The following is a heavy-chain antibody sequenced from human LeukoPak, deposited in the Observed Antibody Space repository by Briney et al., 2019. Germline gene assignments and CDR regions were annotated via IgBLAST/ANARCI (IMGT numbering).Heavy chain of an antibody. CDR2: INHSGST. CDR1: GGSITGYY. Sequence: SETLSLTCTVSGGSITGYYWSWIRQPPGKGLEWIGEINHSGSTNYNPSLKSRVTISVDTSKNQFSLKLSSVTAADTAVYYCARRKRGYCSSTSCYTTLWDYWGQGTLVTVSS. CDR3: ARRKRGYCSSTSCYTTLWDY. V-gene: IGHV4-34*01. D-gene: IGHD2-2*02. J-gene: IGHJ4*02.